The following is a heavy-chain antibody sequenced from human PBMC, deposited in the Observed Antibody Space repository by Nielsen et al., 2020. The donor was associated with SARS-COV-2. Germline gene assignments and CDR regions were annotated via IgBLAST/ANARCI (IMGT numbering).Heavy chain of an antibody. CDR2: INPSGGST. J-gene: IGHJ2*01. CDR1: GYTFTSYY. CDR3: ARGGVYGKTHWYFDL. Sequence: ASVKVSCKASGYTFTSYYMHWVRQAPGQGLEWMGIINPSGGSTSYAQKFQGRVTMTRDTSTSTVYMELSSLRSEDTAVYYCARGGVYGKTHWYFDLWGRGTLVTVPS. D-gene: IGHD2-8*01. V-gene: IGHV1-46*01.